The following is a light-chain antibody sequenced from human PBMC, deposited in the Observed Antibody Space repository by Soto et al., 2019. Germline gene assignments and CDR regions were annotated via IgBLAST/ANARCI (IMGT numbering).Light chain of an antibody. V-gene: IGKV3-20*01. CDR3: QHYDSSPGFN. J-gene: IGKJ4*01. Sequence: EIVLTQSPGTLSLSPGERATLSCRASQSFHTNYLAWYQHRPGQAPRLLIYGASIRASGIPERFSGRGSGTDFTLTISRLEPEDSAVYYCQHYDSSPGFNVGGGTKVDIK. CDR1: QSFHTNY. CDR2: GAS.